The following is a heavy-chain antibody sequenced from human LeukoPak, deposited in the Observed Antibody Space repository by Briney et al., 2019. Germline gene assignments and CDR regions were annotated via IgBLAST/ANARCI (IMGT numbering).Heavy chain of an antibody. CDR3: ARASSSLRSYYYCGMDV. CDR1: GGSFSGYY. D-gene: IGHD6-6*01. CDR2: INHSGST. V-gene: IGHV4-34*01. J-gene: IGHJ6*02. Sequence: SETLSLTCAVYGGSFSGYYWSWIRQPPGKGLEWIGEINHSGSTNYNPSLKSRVTISVDTSKNQFSLKLSSVTAADTAVYYCARASSSLRSYYYCGMDVWGQGTTVTVSS.